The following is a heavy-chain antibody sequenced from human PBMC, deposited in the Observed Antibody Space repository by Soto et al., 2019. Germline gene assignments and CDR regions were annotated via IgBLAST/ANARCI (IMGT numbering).Heavy chain of an antibody. CDR1: GGSFSGYY. V-gene: IGHV4-59*01. D-gene: IGHD3-10*01. CDR2: IYYSENT. Sequence: PSETLSLTCAVYGGSFSGYYWSWIRQPPGKGLECIGYIYYSENTNYNPSLKSRVAISVDTSKNQFSLKLSSVTAADTAVYYCARAPRGNYGYPSYFDYWGQGTLVTVSS. J-gene: IGHJ4*02. CDR3: ARAPRGNYGYPSYFDY.